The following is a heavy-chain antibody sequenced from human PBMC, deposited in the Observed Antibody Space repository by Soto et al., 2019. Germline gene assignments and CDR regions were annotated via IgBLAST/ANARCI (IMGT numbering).Heavy chain of an antibody. Sequence: GSGPTLVNPTQTLTLTCTFSGFSLSTRGMGVGWIRQPPGKALEWLARIDWDDDKYYSTSLKTRLTISKDTSKNQVVLTMTNLDPVDTATYYCARMALYDSGGYYLFYFDYWGPGTLVTVSS. D-gene: IGHD3-22*01. J-gene: IGHJ4*02. CDR1: GFSLSTRGMG. V-gene: IGHV2-70*11. CDR2: IDWDDDK. CDR3: ARMALYDSGGYYLFYFDY.